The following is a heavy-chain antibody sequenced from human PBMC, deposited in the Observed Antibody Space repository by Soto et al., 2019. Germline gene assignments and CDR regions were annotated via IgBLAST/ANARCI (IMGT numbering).Heavy chain of an antibody. CDR2: IYYNGCT. D-gene: IGHD3-22*01. V-gene: IGHV4-31*03. J-gene: IGHJ4*02. CDR3: ARANYFESSGPFDY. Sequence: SETLSLTCTVSGDSISSGGYYWSWIRQLPGKGLEWIGYIYYNGCTYYNPSLESRVTISVDTSRKQFSLKLTSVTAADTAVYYCARANYFESSGPFDYWGPGTLVTVSS. CDR1: GDSISSGGYY.